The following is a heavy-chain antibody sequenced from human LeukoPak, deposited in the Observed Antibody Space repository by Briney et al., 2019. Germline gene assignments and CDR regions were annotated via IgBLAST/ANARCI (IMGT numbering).Heavy chain of an antibody. CDR3: ARDTGTSYYYDSSGLDY. J-gene: IGHJ4*02. Sequence: ASVKVSCKASGYTFTGYYMHWGRQAPGQGLEWMGWINPNSGSTNYAQKFQGRVTMTRDTSISTAYMELSRLRSDDTAVYYCARDTGTSYYYDSSGLDYWGQGTLVTVSS. CDR1: GYTFTGYY. CDR2: INPNSGST. V-gene: IGHV1-2*02. D-gene: IGHD3-22*01.